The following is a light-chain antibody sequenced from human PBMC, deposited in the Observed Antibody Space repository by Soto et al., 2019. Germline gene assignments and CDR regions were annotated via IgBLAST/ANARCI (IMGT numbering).Light chain of an antibody. V-gene: IGKV3-20*01. J-gene: IGKJ1*01. CDR3: QQYDRSPTWT. CDR2: GAS. Sequence: IVLTQSPGTLSLSPGERATLSCRASQSISSSYLAWYQQKPGQDPRLLIYGASSRATGIPDRFSGSGSGKDFTLTISRLEPEEFSVYYCQQYDRSPTWTFGQGTKVDIK. CDR1: QSISSSY.